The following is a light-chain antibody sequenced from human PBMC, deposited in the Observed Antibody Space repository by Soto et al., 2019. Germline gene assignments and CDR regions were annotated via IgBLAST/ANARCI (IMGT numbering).Light chain of an antibody. J-gene: IGKJ4*01. Sequence: EIVMTQSPATLSVSPGERATLSCRASQSVSSKFAWYQQKPGQAPRLLIYGASTRATGIPARFSGSMSVTEFTLTISSLQTEDFALYYCQQYNNWPLTFGGGTKVE. V-gene: IGKV3-15*01. CDR1: QSVSSK. CDR3: QQYNNWPLT. CDR2: GAS.